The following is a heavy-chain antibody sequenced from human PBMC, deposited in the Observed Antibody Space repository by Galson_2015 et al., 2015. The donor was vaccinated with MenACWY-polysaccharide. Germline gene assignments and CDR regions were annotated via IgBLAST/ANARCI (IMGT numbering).Heavy chain of an antibody. CDR2: INYSGST. Sequence: SETLSLTCPVSGGSISSSYWNWIRQPPGKGLEWVGYINYSGSTNHNPSLKSRVTMSVDTSKNQFSLNLTSVTDADTAVYYCARAIAVAGQRRDFDLSGRGTLVAVSS. CDR1: GGSISSSY. CDR3: ARAIAVAGQRRDFDL. V-gene: IGHV4-59*01. J-gene: IGHJ2*01. D-gene: IGHD6-19*01.